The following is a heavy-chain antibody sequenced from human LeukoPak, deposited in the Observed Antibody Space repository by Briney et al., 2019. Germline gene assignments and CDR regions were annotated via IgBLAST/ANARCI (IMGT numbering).Heavy chain of an antibody. CDR1: GYTFTSYC. Sequence: ASVKVSCKASGYTFTSYCMHWVRQAPGQGLEWMGIINPSGGSTSYAQKFQGRVTMTRDMSTSTVYMELSSLRSEDTAVYYCARGLSPYYYGSGSSPGYMDVWGKGTTVTVSS. V-gene: IGHV1-46*01. CDR2: INPSGGST. CDR3: ARGLSPYYYGSGSSPGYMDV. J-gene: IGHJ6*03. D-gene: IGHD3-10*01.